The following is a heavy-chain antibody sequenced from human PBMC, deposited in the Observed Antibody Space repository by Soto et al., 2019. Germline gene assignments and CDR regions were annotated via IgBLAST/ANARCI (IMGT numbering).Heavy chain of an antibody. CDR3: AKEAGVAQPLDY. J-gene: IGHJ4*02. CDR1: GFTFSSFG. CDR2: ISYDGSSQ. D-gene: IGHD2-15*01. V-gene: IGHV3-30*18. Sequence: TGGSLRLSCTASGFTFSSFGMQWVRQPPGKGLEWVAVISYDGSSQYYADSLKGRLTISRDDSKNTLYLQVNSLRVEDTAVYYCAKEAGVAQPLDYWGQGTLVTVSS.